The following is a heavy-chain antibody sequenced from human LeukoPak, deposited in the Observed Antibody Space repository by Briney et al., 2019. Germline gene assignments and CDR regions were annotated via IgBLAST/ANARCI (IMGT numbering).Heavy chain of an antibody. V-gene: IGHV3-33*01. CDR3: ARDSYGGNSEIDY. CDR2: IWYDGSSR. CDR1: GFTFSDHG. J-gene: IGHJ4*02. D-gene: IGHD4-23*01. Sequence: GGSLRLSCATSGFTFSDHGTHWVRQAPGKGLEWVAVIWYDGSSRCYTHSVKGRFTISSDNSKNTVYLQMNSLRAEDTAVYYCARDSYGGNSEIDYWGQGTLVTVSS.